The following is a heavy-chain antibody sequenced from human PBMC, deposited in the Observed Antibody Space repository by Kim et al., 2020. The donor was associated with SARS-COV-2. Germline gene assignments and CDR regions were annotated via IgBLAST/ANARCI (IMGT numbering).Heavy chain of an antibody. Sequence: SETLSLTCTVSGGSISSSSYYWGWIRQPPGKGLEWIGSIYYSGSTYYNPSLKSRVTISVDTSKNQFSLKLSSVTAADTAVYYCARETPVHSVTKLAGYNWFDPGGQGTLVTVSS. CDR1: GGSISSSSYY. J-gene: IGHJ5*02. V-gene: IGHV4-39*02. CDR2: IYYSGST. D-gene: IGHD1-1*01. CDR3: ARETPVHSVTKLAGYNWFDP.